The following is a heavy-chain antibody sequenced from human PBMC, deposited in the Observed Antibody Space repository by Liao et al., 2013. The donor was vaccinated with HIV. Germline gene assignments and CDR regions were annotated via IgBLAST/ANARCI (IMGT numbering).Heavy chain of an antibody. CDR3: ARARGGDFDL. CDR2: VYFSGTT. D-gene: IGHD3-16*01. J-gene: IGHJ2*01. V-gene: IGHV4-39*07. CDR1: GGSISSSNYY. Sequence: QVRLQESGPGLVKPSETLSLTCSVSGGSISSSNYYWGWIRQSPGKGLEWIGSVYFSGTTYYNPSLRSRVTVSVDAFKNQFSLRLTSVTAADTAVYWCARARGGDFDLWGRGSLLTVSS.